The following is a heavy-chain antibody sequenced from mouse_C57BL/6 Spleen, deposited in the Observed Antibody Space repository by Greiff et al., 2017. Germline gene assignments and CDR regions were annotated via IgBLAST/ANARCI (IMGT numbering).Heavy chain of an antibody. V-gene: IGHV1-69*01. CDR1: GYTFTSYW. CDR3: ARTHFDV. J-gene: IGHJ1*03. Sequence: QVQLQQPGAELVMPGASVKLSCKASGYTFTSYWMHWVKQRPGQGLEWIGEIDLFVSYTNYNQKFKGKSTLTVDKSSSTAYMQLSSLTSEDSAVYYCARTHFDVWGTGTTVTVSS. CDR2: IDLFVSYT.